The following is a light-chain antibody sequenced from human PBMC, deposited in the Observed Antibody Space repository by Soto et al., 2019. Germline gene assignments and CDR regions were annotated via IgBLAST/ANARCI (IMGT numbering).Light chain of an antibody. CDR2: LVS. V-gene: IGKV3-15*01. CDR3: QQYNDWPLT. CDR1: QSISRN. Sequence: EMVMTQSPGTLSASPGERATLSCRASQSISRNLAWYQQKPGQAPRLLIYLVSARATDIPPRFSGSGSGTEFTLTISSLHSEDSALYYCQQYNDWPLTFGGGTKVEI. J-gene: IGKJ4*01.